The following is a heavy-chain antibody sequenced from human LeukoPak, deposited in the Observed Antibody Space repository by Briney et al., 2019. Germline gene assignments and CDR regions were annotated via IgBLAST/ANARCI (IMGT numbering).Heavy chain of an antibody. J-gene: IGHJ6*03. CDR3: ARDDSSGYYYGDLYYYYMDV. D-gene: IGHD3-22*01. CDR2: INPNSGGT. V-gene: IGHV1-2*02. Sequence: GASVKVSCKASGYTFTGYYTHWVRQAPGQGLEWMGWINPNSGGTNYAQRFQGRVTMTRDTSISTAYMELSRLRSDDTAVYYCARDDSSGYYYGDLYYYYMDVWGKGTTVTVSS. CDR1: GYTFTGYY.